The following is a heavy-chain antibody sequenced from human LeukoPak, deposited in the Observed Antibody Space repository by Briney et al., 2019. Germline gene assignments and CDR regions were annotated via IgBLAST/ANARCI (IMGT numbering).Heavy chain of an antibody. V-gene: IGHV4-39*07. CDR3: ARGGWELPEGSLDY. D-gene: IGHD1-26*01. Sequence: NPSETLSLTCTVSGGSVSSGSYYWSWIRQPPGKGLEWIGEINHSGSTNSNPSLKSRVTISVDASKNQFSLKLSSVTAADTAVYYCARGGWELPEGSLDYWGQGTLVTVSS. CDR1: GGSVSSGSYY. CDR2: INHSGST. J-gene: IGHJ4*02.